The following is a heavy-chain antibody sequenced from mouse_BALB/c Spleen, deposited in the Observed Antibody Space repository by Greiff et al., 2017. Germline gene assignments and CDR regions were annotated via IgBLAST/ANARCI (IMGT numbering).Heavy chain of an antibody. CDR3: ARGGGSSYDWFAY. V-gene: IGHV1-18*01. CDR1: GYTFTDYN. D-gene: IGHD1-1*01. Sequence: VQLKESGPELVKPGASVKIPCKASGYTFTDYNMDWVKQSHGKSLEWIGDINPNNGGTIYNQKFKGKATLTVDKSSSTAYMELRSLTSEDTAVYYCARGGGSSYDWFAYWGEGTLVTVSA. J-gene: IGHJ3*01. CDR2: INPNNGGT.